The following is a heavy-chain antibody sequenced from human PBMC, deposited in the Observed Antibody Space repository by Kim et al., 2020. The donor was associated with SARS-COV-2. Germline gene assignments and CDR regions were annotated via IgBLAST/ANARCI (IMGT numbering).Heavy chain of an antibody. CDR2: ISWNSGSI. CDR3: AKDIEMTTVTEAAFDV. V-gene: IGHV3-9*01. Sequence: GGSLRLSCAASGFTFDDYAMHWVRQAPGKGLEWVSGISWNSGSIGYADSVKGRFTISRDNAKNSLYLQMNSLRAEDTALYYCAKDIEMTTVTEAAFDVWGKGTMVTVSS. J-gene: IGHJ3*01. D-gene: IGHD4-17*01. CDR1: GFTFDDYA.